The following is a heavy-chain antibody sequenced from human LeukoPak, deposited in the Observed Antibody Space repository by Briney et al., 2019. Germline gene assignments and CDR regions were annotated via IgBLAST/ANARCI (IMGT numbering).Heavy chain of an antibody. Sequence: ASVKVSCKASGYTFTSYDINWVRQATGQGLEWMGWMNPNSGNTGYAQKFQGRVTMTRNTSISTAYMELSSLRSDDTAVYYCARAIVGAYRESLDYWGQGTLVTVSS. V-gene: IGHV1-8*01. D-gene: IGHD1-26*01. CDR2: MNPNSGNT. CDR1: GYTFTSYD. CDR3: ARAIVGAYRESLDY. J-gene: IGHJ4*02.